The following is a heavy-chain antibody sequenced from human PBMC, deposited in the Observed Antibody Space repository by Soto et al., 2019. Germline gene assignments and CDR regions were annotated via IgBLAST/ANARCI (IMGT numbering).Heavy chain of an antibody. J-gene: IGHJ4*02. CDR2: IYYSGST. D-gene: IGHD3-10*01. Sequence: SETLSLTCTVSGGSISSYYWSWIRQPPGKGLEWIGYIYYSGSTNYNPSLKSRVTISVDTSKNQFSLKLSSVTAADTAVYYCAGHYGSGSEFDYWGQGTLVTVSS. CDR1: GGSISSYY. CDR3: AGHYGSGSEFDY. V-gene: IGHV4-59*01.